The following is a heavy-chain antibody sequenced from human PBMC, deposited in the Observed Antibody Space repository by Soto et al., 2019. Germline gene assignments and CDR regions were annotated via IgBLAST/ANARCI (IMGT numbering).Heavy chain of an antibody. CDR2: VAHDGNKE. CDR1: GFTFSNYG. J-gene: IGHJ5*02. CDR3: VRDQWRATRCYADYVDP. V-gene: IGHV3-33*08. D-gene: IGHD2-2*01. Sequence: QVQLVESGGGVVQPGRSLRLSCKGTGFTFSNYGIHWVRQAPGKGLEWVGSVAHDGNKEYYADHLKGRITISRDNFTSTVSLANSRLRFEDSAVYYCVRDQWRATRCYADYVDPWGKGTQVTVSS.